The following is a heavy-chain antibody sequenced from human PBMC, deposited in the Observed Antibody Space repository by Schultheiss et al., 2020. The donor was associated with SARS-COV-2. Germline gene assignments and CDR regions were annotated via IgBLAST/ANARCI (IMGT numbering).Heavy chain of an antibody. J-gene: IGHJ4*02. Sequence: GGSLRLSCAASGFTFSSYAMSWVRRAPGKGLEWVSYISSSSSTIYYADSVKGRFTNSRDNSKNTLYLQMNNLRAEDTALYYCARGIGRSGGSCSGCYYFDDWGQGTLVTVSS. CDR2: ISSSSSTI. D-gene: IGHD2-15*01. V-gene: IGHV3-48*01. CDR3: ARGIGRSGGSCSGCYYFDD. CDR1: GFTFSSYA.